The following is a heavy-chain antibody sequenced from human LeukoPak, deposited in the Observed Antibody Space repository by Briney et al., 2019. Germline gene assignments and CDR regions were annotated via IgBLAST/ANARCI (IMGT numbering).Heavy chain of an antibody. V-gene: IGHV3-23*01. D-gene: IGHD5-18*01. J-gene: IGHJ4*02. CDR3: AKDRGYSFDY. CDR2: ISGSGGST. CDR1: GVTFSSYA. Sequence: GGSLRLSCAASGVTFSSYAMSWVRQAPGKGLEWVSAISGSGGSTYYAESVKGRFTFSRDNSRNTLYLQMNSPRAEDTAVYYCAKDRGYSFDYWGQGALVTVSS.